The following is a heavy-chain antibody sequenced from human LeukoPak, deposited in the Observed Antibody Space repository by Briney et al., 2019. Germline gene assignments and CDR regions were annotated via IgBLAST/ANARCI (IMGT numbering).Heavy chain of an antibody. V-gene: IGHV4-30-2*01. CDR3: ARIVVAAATRWFDP. D-gene: IGHD2-15*01. J-gene: IGHJ5*02. CDR1: GGSISSGGYS. CDR2: IYHSGST. Sequence: SETLSLTCAVSGGSISSGGYSWSWIRQPPGKGLEWIGYIYHSGSTYYNPSLKSRVTISVDRSKNQFSLKLSSVTAADTAVYYCARIVVAAATRWFDPWGQGTLVTVSS.